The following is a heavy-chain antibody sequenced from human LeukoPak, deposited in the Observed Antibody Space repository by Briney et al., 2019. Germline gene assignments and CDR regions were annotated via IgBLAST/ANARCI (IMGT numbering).Heavy chain of an antibody. D-gene: IGHD3-3*01. J-gene: IGHJ4*02. CDR3: AKDPRRHSSGLRFLEWLWRTYFDY. CDR2: ISGSGGST. V-gene: IGHV3-23*01. CDR1: GFNFNTYA. Sequence: GGSLRLSCTASGFNFNTYAMAWVRQAPGKGLEWVSAISGSGGSTYYADSVKGRFTISRDNSKNTLYLQMNSLRAEDTAVYYCAKDPRRHSSGLRFLEWLWRTYFDYWGQGTLVTVSS.